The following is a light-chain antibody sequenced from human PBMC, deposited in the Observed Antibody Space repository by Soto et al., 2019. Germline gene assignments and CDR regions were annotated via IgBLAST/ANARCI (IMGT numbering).Light chain of an antibody. Sequence: QSALTQPASVSGSPGQSITISCTGTSSDVGSYNLVSWYQQHPGKAPKLMIYDVTERPSGVSNRFSGSKSGNTASLTISGRQAADEGDYYCCSYAGSSTSVVFGGGTKLTVL. J-gene: IGLJ2*01. CDR3: CSYAGSSTSVV. CDR2: DVT. V-gene: IGLV2-23*02. CDR1: SSDVGSYNL.